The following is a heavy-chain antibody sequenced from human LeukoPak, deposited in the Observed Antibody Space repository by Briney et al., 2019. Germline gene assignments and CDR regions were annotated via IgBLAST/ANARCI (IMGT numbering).Heavy chain of an antibody. J-gene: IGHJ5*02. CDR3: ARVHSSGWYVSVNSDNWFDP. Sequence: SETLSLTCTVSGGSISSYYWSWIRQPPGKGLEWIGYIYYSGSTNYNPSLKSRVTISVDTSKNQFSLKLSSVTAADTAVYYCARVHSSGWYVSVNSDNWFDPWGQGTLVTVSS. CDR2: IYYSGST. D-gene: IGHD6-19*01. CDR1: GGSISSYY. V-gene: IGHV4-59*01.